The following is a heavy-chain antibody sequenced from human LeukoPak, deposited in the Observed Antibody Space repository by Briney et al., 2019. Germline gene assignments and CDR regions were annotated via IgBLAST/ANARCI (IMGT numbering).Heavy chain of an antibody. J-gene: IGHJ4*02. Sequence: GGSLRLSCAASGFTFSSYAMSWVRQAPGKGLEWVSAISGSGGSTYYADSVKGRFIISRDNSKNTLYLQMNSLRAEDTAVYYCAKLWSGYSSADYWGQGTLVTVSS. CDR1: GFTFSSYA. CDR2: ISGSGGST. V-gene: IGHV3-23*01. CDR3: AKLWSGYSSADY. D-gene: IGHD3-3*01.